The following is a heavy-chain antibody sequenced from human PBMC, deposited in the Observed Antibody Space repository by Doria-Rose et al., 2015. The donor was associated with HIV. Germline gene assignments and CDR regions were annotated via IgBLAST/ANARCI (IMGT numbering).Heavy chain of an antibody. V-gene: IGHV2-26*01. J-gene: IGHJ4*02. D-gene: IGHD6-13*01. CDR1: GVSLSSPGMG. CDR3: ARIKSSRWYHKYYFDF. CDR2: SFSDDER. Sequence: QVTLKESGPVLVKPTETLTLTCTVSGVSLSSPGMGVSWIRQPPGKALEWLSSSFSDDERSYKPSLKSRLTISRGTSNSQVVLTMTDMYPVDTATYYCARIKSSRWYHKYYFDFWGQGTLVIVAA.